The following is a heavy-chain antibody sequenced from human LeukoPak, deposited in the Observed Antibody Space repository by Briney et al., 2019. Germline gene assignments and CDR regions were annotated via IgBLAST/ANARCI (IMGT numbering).Heavy chain of an antibody. CDR3: ARGRIAKIVVVHSFSYGMDV. V-gene: IGHV4-34*01. D-gene: IGHD3-22*01. CDR1: GGSFTDYF. Sequence: SETLSLTCTVFGGSFTDYFWTWVRHSPGKGVEWVGEINDYTSDPNYTPSLTSPVSISLEKSKTQFSLELRSVTPADTAVYYCARGRIAKIVVVHSFSYGMDVWGQGTTVTVSS. CDR2: INDYTSDP. J-gene: IGHJ6*02.